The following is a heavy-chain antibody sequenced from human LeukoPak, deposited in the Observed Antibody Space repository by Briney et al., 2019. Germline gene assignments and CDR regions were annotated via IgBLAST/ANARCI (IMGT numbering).Heavy chain of an antibody. J-gene: IGHJ4*02. Sequence: GGSLRLSCAASGFTFSSYGMHWVRQAPGKGLEWVAVISYDGSNKYYADSVKGRFTISRDNSKNTLYLQMNSLRAEDTAVYYCAKNYDFWSGYYKYYFDYWGQGTLVTVSS. CDR2: ISYDGSNK. CDR1: GFTFSSYG. V-gene: IGHV3-30*18. CDR3: AKNYDFWSGYYKYYFDY. D-gene: IGHD3-3*01.